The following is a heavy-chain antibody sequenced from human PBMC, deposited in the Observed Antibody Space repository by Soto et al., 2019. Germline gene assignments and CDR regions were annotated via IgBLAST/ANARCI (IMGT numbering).Heavy chain of an antibody. D-gene: IGHD3-22*01. CDR3: ARTDYYDSSGLIQNAIDI. CDR1: GGSISSYY. Sequence: SETLSLTCTVSGGSISSYYWSWIRQPPGKGLEWIGYIYYSGSTNYNPSLKSRVTISVDTSKNQFSLKLSSVTAADTAVYYCARTDYYDSSGLIQNAIDIWGQGTMVTLSS. CDR2: IYYSGST. J-gene: IGHJ3*02. V-gene: IGHV4-59*01.